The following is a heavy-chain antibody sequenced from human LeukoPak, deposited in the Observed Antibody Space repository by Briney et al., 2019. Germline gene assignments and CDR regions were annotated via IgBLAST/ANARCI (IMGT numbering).Heavy chain of an antibody. J-gene: IGHJ4*02. D-gene: IGHD5-12*01. CDR2: IKQDGSEK. CDR3: ARFLYSGYDYFDY. V-gene: IGHV3-7*01. Sequence: GGSPRLSCAASGFTFSSYWMSWVRQAPGKGLEWVANIKQDGSEKYYVDSVKGRFTISRDNAKNSLYLQMNSLRAEDTAVYYCARFLYSGYDYFDYWGQGTLVTVSS. CDR1: GFTFSSYW.